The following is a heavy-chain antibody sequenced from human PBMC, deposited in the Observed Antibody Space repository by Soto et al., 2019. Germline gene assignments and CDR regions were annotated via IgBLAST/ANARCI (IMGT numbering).Heavy chain of an antibody. J-gene: IGHJ3*02. CDR3: ATLMTTAGAFDI. Sequence: QVQLVQSGAEVKKPGASVKVSCKASGYTFSSYAMHWVRQAPGKGLEWVAVISYDGSNKYYADSVKGRFTISRDNSKNTLYLQMNSLRAEDTAVYYCATLMTTAGAFDIWGQGTMVTVSS. V-gene: IGHV3-30-3*01. CDR2: ISYDGSNK. D-gene: IGHD4-17*01. CDR1: GYTFSSYA.